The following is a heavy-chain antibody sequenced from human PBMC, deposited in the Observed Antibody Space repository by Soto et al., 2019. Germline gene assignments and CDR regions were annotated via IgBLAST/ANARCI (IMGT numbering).Heavy chain of an antibody. CDR1: GGPFSSYA. CDR3: AGHSSGVPGYYYGMDV. Sequence: QVQLVQSGAEVKKPGSSVKVSCKASGGPFSSYAISWVRQAPGQGLEWMGGFIPIFGTASYALNFQGRVTLXXDESTRTAYMELSSLRSEDTALYYCAGHSSGVPGYYYGMDVWGQGTTVTVTS. J-gene: IGHJ6*02. CDR2: FIPIFGTA. D-gene: IGHD3-22*01. V-gene: IGHV1-69*05.